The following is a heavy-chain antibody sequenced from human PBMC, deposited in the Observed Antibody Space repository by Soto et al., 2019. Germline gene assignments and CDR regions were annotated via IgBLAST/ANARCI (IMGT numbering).Heavy chain of an antibody. V-gene: IGHV1-46*01. CDR2: INPGNASP. J-gene: IGHJ3*01. CDR3: ARGSSSGSGGTGVLNV. Sequence: QVQLAQSGAEVKKPGASVKVSCQASGYTFTKHYMHWVRQAPGQGLEWMGVINPGNASPRYAQKFQGRVTVTSDTSTSTVCMELTSLTSDDTAVYYCARGSSSGSGGTGVLNVWGHGTMVTVSS. D-gene: IGHD3-10*01. CDR1: GYTFTKHY.